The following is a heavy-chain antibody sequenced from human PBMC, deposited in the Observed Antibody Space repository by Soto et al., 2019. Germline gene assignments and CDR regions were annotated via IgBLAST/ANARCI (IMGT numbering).Heavy chain of an antibody. D-gene: IGHD3-9*01. Sequence: SETLSLTCTVSGGSISSGGYYWSWIRQHPGKGLEWIGYIYYSGSTYYNPSLKSRVTISVDTSRNQFSLKLSSVTAADTAVYYCASPASSPNFDWLLWVYYYYGMDVGGQGTTSTVP. CDR1: GGSISSGGYY. J-gene: IGHJ6*02. V-gene: IGHV4-31*03. CDR2: IYYSGST. CDR3: ASPASSPNFDWLLWVYYYYGMDV.